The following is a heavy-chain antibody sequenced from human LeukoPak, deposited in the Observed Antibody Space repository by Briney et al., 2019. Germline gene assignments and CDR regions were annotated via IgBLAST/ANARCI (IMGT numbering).Heavy chain of an antibody. CDR1: GGSFSGYY. D-gene: IGHD5-12*01. CDR3: ARMGGYGRWLRPGAVGY. Sequence: KPSETLSLTCAVYGGSFSGYYWSWIRQPPGKGLEWIGEINHSGSTNYNPSLKSRVTISVDTSKNQFSLKLSSVTAGDTAVYYCARMGGYGRWLRPGAVGYWGQRTLVTVSS. J-gene: IGHJ4*02. CDR2: INHSGST. V-gene: IGHV4-34*01.